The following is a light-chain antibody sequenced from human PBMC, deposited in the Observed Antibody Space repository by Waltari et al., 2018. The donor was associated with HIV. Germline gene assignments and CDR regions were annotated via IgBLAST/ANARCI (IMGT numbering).Light chain of an antibody. CDR2: GAS. CDR1: QSISSN. V-gene: IGKV3-15*01. Sequence: IVLTQSPGTLRLSPGERATLSCRASQSISSNLAWYQKKPGQAPRLLIYGASTRATGIPARFSGSGSGTEFTLTISSLQSEDFAVYYCQHYNNWPHTFGQGTKLEIK. CDR3: QHYNNWPHT. J-gene: IGKJ2*01.